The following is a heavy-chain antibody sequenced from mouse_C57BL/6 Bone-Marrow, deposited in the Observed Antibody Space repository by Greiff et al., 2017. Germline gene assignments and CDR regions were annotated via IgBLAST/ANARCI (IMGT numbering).Heavy chain of an antibody. CDR2: ISDGGSYT. CDR1: GFTFSSYA. J-gene: IGHJ4*01. V-gene: IGHV5-4*01. CDR3: ARAYYSNPYAMDY. D-gene: IGHD2-5*01. Sequence: EVHLVESGGGLVKPGGSLKLSCAASGFTFSSYAMSWVRQTPEKRLEWVATISDGGSYTYYPDNVKGRFTISRDNAKNNLYLQMSHLKSEDTAMYYCARAYYSNPYAMDYWGQGTSVTVSS.